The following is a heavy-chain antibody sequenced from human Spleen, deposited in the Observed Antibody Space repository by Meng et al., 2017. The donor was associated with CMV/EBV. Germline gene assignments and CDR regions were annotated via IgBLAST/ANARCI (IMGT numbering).Heavy chain of an antibody. D-gene: IGHD5-12*01. Sequence: GESLKISCAASGFNNYYMTWIRQAPGKGLEWISYISSSGATIYYADSVKGRFTISRDNAKKTLYLQMESLRAEDTAVYYCARSYRDYWGQGTLVTVSS. CDR1: GFNNYY. CDR3: ARSYRDY. CDR2: ISSSGATI. J-gene: IGHJ4*02. V-gene: IGHV3-11*04.